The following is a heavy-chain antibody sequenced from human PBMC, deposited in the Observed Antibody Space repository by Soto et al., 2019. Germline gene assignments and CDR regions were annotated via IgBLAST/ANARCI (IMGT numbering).Heavy chain of an antibody. CDR1: GGTVASIHW. CDR3: AREIVTAGGKNYFDP. V-gene: IGHV4-4*02. CDR2: VYHTGDT. Sequence: QVKLQESGPRLVKPSESRSLTCVVSGGTVASIHWWIWVRQSPGRGLERIGNVYHTGDTNFNTSLQSRVTLSVDNSNHQFSLRLPSVPAAATAVYFCAREIVTAGGKNYFDPWGPGTLVTVS. D-gene: IGHD2-21*02. J-gene: IGHJ5*02.